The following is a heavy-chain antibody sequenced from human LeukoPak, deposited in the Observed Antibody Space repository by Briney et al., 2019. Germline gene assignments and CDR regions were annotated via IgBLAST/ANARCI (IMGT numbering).Heavy chain of an antibody. CDR3: ARGKGIAAAEY. CDR2: ISYDGSNK. CDR1: GFTFSSYG. D-gene: IGHD6-13*01. V-gene: IGHV3-30-3*01. J-gene: IGHJ4*02. Sequence: GGSLRLSCAASGFTFSSYGMHWVRQAPGKGLEWVAVISYDGSNKYYADSVKGRFTISRDNSKNTLYLQMNSLRAEDTAVYYCARGKGIAAAEYWGQGTLVTVSS.